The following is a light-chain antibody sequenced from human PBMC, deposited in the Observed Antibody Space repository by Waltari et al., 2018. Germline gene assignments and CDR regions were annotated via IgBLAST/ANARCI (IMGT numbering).Light chain of an antibody. J-gene: IGKJ4*01. V-gene: IGKV3-11*01. CDR2: DAS. CDR1: QSITNY. CDR3: QQRSNWPLLT. Sequence: EIVLTQSPATLSLSPGDRAHLSCRASQSITNYLAWYQQKRGQAPRLLISDASNRATGIPARFSGSGSGTDFTLTISGLEPEDFAVYYCQQRSNWPLLTFGGGTKVEIK.